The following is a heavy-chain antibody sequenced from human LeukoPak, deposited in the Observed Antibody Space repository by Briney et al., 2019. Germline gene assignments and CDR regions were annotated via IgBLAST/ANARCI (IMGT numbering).Heavy chain of an antibody. CDR2: IKQDGSEK. J-gene: IGHJ4*02. V-gene: IGHV3-7*01. CDR1: GFTFSSYW. D-gene: IGHD6-13*01. Sequence: GGSLRLSCAASGFTFSSYWMSWVRQAPGKGLEWVANIKQDGSEKYYVDSVKGRFTISRDNAKNSLYLQMNSLRAEDTAVYYCASGFGSSWYVNFDYWGQGTLVTVSS. CDR3: ASGFGSSWYVNFDY.